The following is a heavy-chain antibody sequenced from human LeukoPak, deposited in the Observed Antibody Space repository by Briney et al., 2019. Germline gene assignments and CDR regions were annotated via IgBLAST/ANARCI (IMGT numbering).Heavy chain of an antibody. Sequence: GGSLRLSCAASGFTFSSYSMNWVRQAPGKGLEWVSSISSSSSYIYYADSVKGRFTISRDNAKNSLYLQMNSLRAEDTAVYYCAAVRPAYSSSWYWFDPWGQGTLVTVSS. CDR1: GFTFSSYS. CDR3: AAVRPAYSSSWYWFDP. D-gene: IGHD6-13*01. CDR2: ISSSSSYI. V-gene: IGHV3-21*01. J-gene: IGHJ5*02.